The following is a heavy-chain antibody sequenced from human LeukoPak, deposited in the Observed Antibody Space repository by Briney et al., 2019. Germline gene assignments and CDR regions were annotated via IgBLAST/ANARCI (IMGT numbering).Heavy chain of an antibody. CDR3: ARHYGP. J-gene: IGHJ5*02. V-gene: IGHV3-23*05. D-gene: IGHD3-16*01. CDR1: GFTFSTYA. CDR2: ITNTGGVT. Sequence: GGSLRLSCAASGFTFSTYAMSWVRQAPGKGLEWVSGITNTGGVTLYADSVKGRLTVSRDNSKNTLYLHMNSLRADDTAVYYCARHYGPWGQGTLVTVSS.